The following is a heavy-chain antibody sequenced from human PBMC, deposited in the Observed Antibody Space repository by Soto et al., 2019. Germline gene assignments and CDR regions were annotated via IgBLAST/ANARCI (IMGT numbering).Heavy chain of an antibody. CDR2: ISSSGGST. Sequence: EVQLLESGGGLVQPGGSLRLSCAASGFTFSSYTMSWVRQGPGKGLGWVSGISSSGGSTVYADSVKGRFTISGDNFKNTLYLQMNSLRAEDTAVHYCAYGWGDYWGQGTTVTVSS. V-gene: IGHV3-23*01. D-gene: IGHD6-19*01. CDR3: AYGWGDY. CDR1: GFTFSSYT. J-gene: IGHJ4*02.